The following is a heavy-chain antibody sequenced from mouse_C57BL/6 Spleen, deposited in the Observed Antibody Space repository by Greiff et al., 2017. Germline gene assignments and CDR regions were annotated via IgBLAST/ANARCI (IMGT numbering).Heavy chain of an antibody. CDR1: GFSLTSYG. CDR2: IWRGGST. CDR3: AKTPGATGAMDY. D-gene: IGHD3-1*01. V-gene: IGHV2-5*01. Sequence: QVQLQQSGPGLVQPSQSLSITCTVSGFSLTSYGVHWVRQSPGKGLEWLGVIWRGGSTDYNAAFMSRLSITKDNSKSQVFFKMNSLRADDTAIYYCAKTPGATGAMDYWGQGTSVTVSS. J-gene: IGHJ4*01.